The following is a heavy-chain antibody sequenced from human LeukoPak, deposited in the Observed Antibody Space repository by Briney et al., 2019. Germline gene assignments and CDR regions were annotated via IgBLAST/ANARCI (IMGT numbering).Heavy chain of an antibody. CDR3: ARDSIVTGEFDY. CDR1: GFTFSSYS. Sequence: GGSLRLSCAASGFTFSSYSMNWVRQAPGKGLEWISYISSSSGSTIYYADSVKGRFTISRDNAKNSLYLQMNSLRAEDTAVYYCARDSIVTGEFDYWGQGTLVTVSS. J-gene: IGHJ4*02. D-gene: IGHD2-21*02. V-gene: IGHV3-48*04. CDR2: ISSSSGSTI.